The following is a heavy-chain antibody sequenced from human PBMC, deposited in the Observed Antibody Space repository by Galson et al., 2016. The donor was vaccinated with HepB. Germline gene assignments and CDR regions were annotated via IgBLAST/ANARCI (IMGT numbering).Heavy chain of an antibody. V-gene: IGHV4-59*08. CDR1: GGSISSFY. J-gene: IGHJ6*02. CDR2: IYYSGRT. CDR3: AKHMMVTSTYFYYVMGV. Sequence: SETLSLTCTVSGGSISSFYWSWIRQPPGKGLEWIGYIYYSGRTNYNPSLKSRLTISVDTSKNQFSLKLSSVTAADTAVYFCAKHMMVTSTYFYYVMGVWGQGTTVTFSS. D-gene: IGHD2-21*02.